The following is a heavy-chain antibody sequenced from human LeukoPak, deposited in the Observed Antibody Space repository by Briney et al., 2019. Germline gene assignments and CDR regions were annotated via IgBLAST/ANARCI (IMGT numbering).Heavy chain of an antibody. V-gene: IGHV1-8*01. CDR2: MNPNSGNT. D-gene: IGHD3-22*01. J-gene: IGHJ6*02. Sequence: ASVKVSCKASGYTFTSYDINWVRQATGQGLEWMGWMNPNSGNTGYAQKFQGRVTMTRNTSISTAYMELSSLRSEDTAVYYCARECDSSGYLYYYYYYGMDVWGQGTSVTVSS. CDR3: ARECDSSGYLYYYYYYGMDV. CDR1: GYTFTSYD.